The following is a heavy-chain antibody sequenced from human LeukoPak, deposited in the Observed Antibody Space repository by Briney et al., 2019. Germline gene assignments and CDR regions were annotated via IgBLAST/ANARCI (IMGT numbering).Heavy chain of an antibody. CDR3: ARASRGFRYPQFDY. V-gene: IGHV4-34*01. CDR2: INHSGST. J-gene: IGHJ4*02. D-gene: IGHD5-18*01. CDR1: GGSFSGYY. Sequence: SETLSLTCAVYGGSFSGYYWSWIRQPPGKGLEWIGEINHSGSTNYNPSLKSRVTISVDTSKNQFSLKLSSVTAADTAVYYCARASRGFRYPQFDYWGQGTLDTVSS.